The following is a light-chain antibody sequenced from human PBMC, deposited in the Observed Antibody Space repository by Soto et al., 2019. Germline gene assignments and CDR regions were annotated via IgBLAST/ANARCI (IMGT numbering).Light chain of an antibody. J-gene: IGKJ1*01. CDR2: EAS. V-gene: IGKV1-5*03. CDR1: QSGGYW. Sequence: EIPMTQSPSTLSAYVGDRANIXCRASQSGGYWLAWFQQTTGEAPRRLIYEASMLEIGVTSRISGSGYGKEFNITISSLQPDDLATYECQQYNSYSTFGQGTKVDIK. CDR3: QQYNSYST.